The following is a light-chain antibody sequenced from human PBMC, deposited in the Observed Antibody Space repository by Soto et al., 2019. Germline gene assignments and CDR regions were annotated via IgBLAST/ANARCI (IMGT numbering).Light chain of an antibody. CDR3: AAWDDSLSGWV. Sequence: QAVVTQPSSASGTPGQRVTISCSGSSSNIGSTYVYWYQQLPGAAPKLLIFSNNQRLSGVPDRFSGSRSGTSASLAISGLRSEDEADYYCAAWDDSLSGWVFGGGTKLTVL. CDR1: SSNIGSTY. CDR2: SNN. J-gene: IGLJ3*02. V-gene: IGLV1-47*02.